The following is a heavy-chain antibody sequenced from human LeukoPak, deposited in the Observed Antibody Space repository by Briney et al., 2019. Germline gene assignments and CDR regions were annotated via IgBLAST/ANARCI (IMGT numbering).Heavy chain of an antibody. D-gene: IGHD6-19*01. CDR3: SRGTGTTGWFIDY. V-gene: IGHV3-30*02. J-gene: IGHJ4*02. Sequence: GGSLRLSCAASGFTFSTTAMHWVRQAPGKGVGWVAFIQFEGANKYYADSVRGRFTVSRDNSKNTLYLQMNSLTVEDTAVYYCSRGTGTTGWFIDYWGQGTLVTVSS. CDR2: IQFEGANK. CDR1: GFTFSTTA.